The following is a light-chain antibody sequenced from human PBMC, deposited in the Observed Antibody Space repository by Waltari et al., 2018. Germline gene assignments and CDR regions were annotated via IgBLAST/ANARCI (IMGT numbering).Light chain of an antibody. Sequence: QSALTQPASVSGSPGQSITISCTGSSSDVDYVSWYQQFPGKAPKVLIYDVNRRPSGVSNRFSGSKSGSTASLTISGLQPQDEADYYCTSYADIIPVVFGGGTKLTVL. CDR3: TSYADIIPVV. V-gene: IGLV2-14*03. CDR2: DVN. CDR1: SSDVDY. J-gene: IGLJ2*01.